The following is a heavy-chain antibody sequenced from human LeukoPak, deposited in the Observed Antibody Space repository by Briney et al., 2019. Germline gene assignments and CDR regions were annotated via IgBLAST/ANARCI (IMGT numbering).Heavy chain of an antibody. V-gene: IGHV4-59*12. CDR3: ARSIVVVEEYYFDY. Sequence: SETLSLTCTVSGGSISSYYWSWIRQPPGKGLEWIGYIYYSGSTNYNPSLKSRVTISVDTSKNQFSLKLSSVTAADTAVYYCARSIVVVEEYYFDYWGQGTLVTVSS. J-gene: IGHJ4*02. CDR1: GGSISSYY. CDR2: IYYSGST. D-gene: IGHD2-15*01.